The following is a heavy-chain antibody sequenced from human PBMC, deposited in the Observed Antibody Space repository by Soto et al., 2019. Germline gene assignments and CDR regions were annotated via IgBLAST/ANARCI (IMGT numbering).Heavy chain of an antibody. CDR2: IGTAGDT. J-gene: IGHJ5*02. Sequence: GGSLRLACASSGFTFISYDMQWVRQATGKGLEWVSAIGTAGDTYYPGSVKGRFTISRENAKNSLYLQMNSLRAGDTAVYYCARGSGVGATPDGTGWFDPWGQGTLVTVSS. D-gene: IGHD1-26*01. CDR1: GFTFISYD. V-gene: IGHV3-13*01. CDR3: ARGSGVGATPDGTGWFDP.